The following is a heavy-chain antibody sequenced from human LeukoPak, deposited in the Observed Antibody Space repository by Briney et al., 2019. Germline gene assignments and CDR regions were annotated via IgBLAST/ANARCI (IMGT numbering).Heavy chain of an antibody. Sequence: GGSLRLSCAASGFTLSSYAMHWVRPAPGKGVEWVAVISYDGSNKYYADSVKGRFTISRDNSKNTLYLQMNSLRAEDTAVYYCARAKSSGWTIDYWGQGTLVTVSS. CDR3: ARAKSSGWTIDY. D-gene: IGHD6-19*01. J-gene: IGHJ4*02. CDR2: ISYDGSNK. V-gene: IGHV3-30-3*01. CDR1: GFTLSSYA.